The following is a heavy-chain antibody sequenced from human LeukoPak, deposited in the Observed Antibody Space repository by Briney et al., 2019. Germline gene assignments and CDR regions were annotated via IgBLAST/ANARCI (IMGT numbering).Heavy chain of an antibody. J-gene: IGHJ6*02. V-gene: IGHV4-59*01. CDR1: GGSISSDY. CDR3: ARVSVVYGMDV. Sequence: SETLSLTCSVFGGSISSDYWAWIRQPPGKGLEWIGYMYYTGSTNYNPSLKSRVTISLATSKKQFSLKLSTVTAADTAVYYCARVSVVYGMDVWGRGTTVTVSS. CDR2: MYYTGST.